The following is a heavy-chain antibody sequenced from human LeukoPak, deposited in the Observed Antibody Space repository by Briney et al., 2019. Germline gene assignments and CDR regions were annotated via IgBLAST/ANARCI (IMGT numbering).Heavy chain of an antibody. CDR3: ARHLRYRPLDY. J-gene: IGHJ4*02. D-gene: IGHD1-26*01. Sequence: PSETLSLTCTVSGGSITSNSYYWGWIRQPPGKGLEWIGSITYSGSTYYNPSLKRRVTISIDTSKNQFSLKLSSVTAADTAVYYCARHLRYRPLDYWGQGTLVTVSS. CDR2: ITYSGST. CDR1: GGSITSNSYY. V-gene: IGHV4-39*01.